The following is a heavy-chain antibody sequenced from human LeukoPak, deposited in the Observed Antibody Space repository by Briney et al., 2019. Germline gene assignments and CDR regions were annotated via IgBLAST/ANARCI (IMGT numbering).Heavy chain of an antibody. J-gene: IGHJ3*02. CDR3: AGILGGGIDAFDI. V-gene: IGHV3-13*01. D-gene: IGHD3-16*01. Sequence: PGGSLRLSCAASGFTFSSYDMHWVRQVIGKGLEWVSAIDTAGDTYYPGSVKGRVTISRDNAKNSLYLQVNYLRAGDTAVYYCAGILGGGIDAFDIWGQGTMVTVSS. CDR1: GFTFSSYD. CDR2: IDTAGDT.